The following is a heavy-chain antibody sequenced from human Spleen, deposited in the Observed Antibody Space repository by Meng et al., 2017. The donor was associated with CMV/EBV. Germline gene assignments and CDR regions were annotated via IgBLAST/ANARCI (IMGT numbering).Heavy chain of an antibody. J-gene: IGHJ4*02. Sequence: GGSLRLSCAASGFIVSSDNMNWVRQSPGKGLEWVSSISNNGGSIQYSDSVRGRFTISRDNATNSVYLLMSGLRAEDTAFYYCARDALSSGGDYWGQGALVTVSS. D-gene: IGHD6-19*01. CDR3: ARDALSSGGDY. CDR2: ISNNGGSI. V-gene: IGHV3-21*01. CDR1: GFIVSSDN.